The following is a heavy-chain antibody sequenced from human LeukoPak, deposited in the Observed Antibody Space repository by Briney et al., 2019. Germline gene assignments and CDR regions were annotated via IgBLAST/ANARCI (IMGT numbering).Heavy chain of an antibody. V-gene: IGHV3-48*03. D-gene: IGHD3-3*01. Sequence: GGSLRLSCAASGFTFSSYEMNWVRQAPGKGLEWVSYISSSGSTIYYADSVKGRFTISRDNAKNSLYLQLSSLRAEDTAVYYCARVPGGLEWADFDYWGQGTLVTVSS. J-gene: IGHJ4*02. CDR3: ARVPGGLEWADFDY. CDR1: GFTFSSYE. CDR2: ISSSGSTI.